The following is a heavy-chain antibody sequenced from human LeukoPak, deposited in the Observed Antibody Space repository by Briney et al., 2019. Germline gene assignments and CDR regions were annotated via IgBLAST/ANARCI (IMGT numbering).Heavy chain of an antibody. Sequence: GGSLRLSCAASGFTFSSYGIHWVRQAPGKGLEWVAFIQNDGSNKFYADSVKGRFTISRDNSKNTLYLQMNSLRSEDTAVYHCTKDEIQGVVGAGPGYWGQGTLVAVSS. CDR2: IQNDGSNK. D-gene: IGHD1-26*01. CDR3: TKDEIQGVVGAGPGY. J-gene: IGHJ4*02. CDR1: GFTFSSYG. V-gene: IGHV3-30*02.